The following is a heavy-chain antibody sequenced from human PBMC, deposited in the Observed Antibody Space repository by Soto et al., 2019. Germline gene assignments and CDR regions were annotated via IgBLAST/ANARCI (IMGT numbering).Heavy chain of an antibody. J-gene: IGHJ4*02. Sequence: GESLKISCKGSGYSFTSYWISWVRQMPGKGLEWMGRIDPSDSYTNYSPSFQGHVTISADKSISTAYLQWSSLKASDTAMYYCARHPYYDSSGYYPHYFDYWGQGSLVTVSS. V-gene: IGHV5-10-1*01. CDR2: IDPSDSYT. CDR1: GYSFTSYW. CDR3: ARHPYYDSSGYYPHYFDY. D-gene: IGHD3-22*01.